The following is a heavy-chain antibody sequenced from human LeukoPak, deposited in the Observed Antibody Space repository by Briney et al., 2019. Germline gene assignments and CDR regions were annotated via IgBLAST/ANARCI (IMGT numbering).Heavy chain of an antibody. CDR3: AAPYSGSYQYYFDY. V-gene: IGHV4-39*01. CDR2: IYNLGTT. D-gene: IGHD1-26*01. CDR1: GASISSTNYC. J-gene: IGHJ4*02. Sequence: SETLSLTCTVSGASISSTNYCWGWIRQPPGKGLEWLGSIYNLGTTQYNPSLKSRLTISVDTSKNQFSLKLSSVTAADTAVYYCAAPYSGSYQYYFDYRGQGALVTVSS.